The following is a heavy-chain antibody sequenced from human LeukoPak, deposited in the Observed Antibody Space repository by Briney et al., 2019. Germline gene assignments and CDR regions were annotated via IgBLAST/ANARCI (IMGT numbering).Heavy chain of an antibody. J-gene: IGHJ4*02. D-gene: IGHD5-18*01. CDR1: GDSTSSSSYY. V-gene: IGHV4-39*01. CDR2: IYYTGST. CDR3: ARHRKVDTAGDY. Sequence: SETLSLTCTVSGDSTSSSSYYWSWVRQPPGKGLEWIGSIYYTGSTYYNPSLKSRVTISLDTSKNQFSLKLISVTAADTAVYYCARHRKVDTAGDYWGQGTLVTVSS.